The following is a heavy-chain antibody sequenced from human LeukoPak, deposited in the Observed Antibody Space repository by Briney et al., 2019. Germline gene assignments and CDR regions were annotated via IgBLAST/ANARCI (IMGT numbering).Heavy chain of an antibody. J-gene: IGHJ4*02. CDR3: ARGDYYDDSGYLHY. CDR2: IYHSGST. V-gene: IGHV4-38-2*01. Sequence: SAPLSLTCAVSGYSISSGYYWGWRRQPPGKGLEWVGSIYHSGSTYYNPSLKSRVTISVDTSKNQFSLNLSSVTAADTAVYYCARGDYYDDSGYLHYWGQGTLVTVSS. D-gene: IGHD3-22*01. CDR1: GYSISSGYY.